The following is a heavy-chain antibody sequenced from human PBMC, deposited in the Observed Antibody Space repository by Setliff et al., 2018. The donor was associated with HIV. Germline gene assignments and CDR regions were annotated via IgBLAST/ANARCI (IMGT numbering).Heavy chain of an antibody. V-gene: IGHV4-59*12. J-gene: IGHJ6*03. CDR2: IHNSGST. Sequence: ESLSLTCTVSGGSINSYYWSWIRQPPGKRLEWIGYIHNSGSTNYNPSLKSRVTMSVDTSNNQFSLKLTSVTAADTAVYYCARRGPYGSGSYGRYYDYYYMDVWGKGTTVPVSS. D-gene: IGHD3-10*01. CDR3: ARRGPYGSGSYGRYYDYYYMDV. CDR1: GGSINSYY.